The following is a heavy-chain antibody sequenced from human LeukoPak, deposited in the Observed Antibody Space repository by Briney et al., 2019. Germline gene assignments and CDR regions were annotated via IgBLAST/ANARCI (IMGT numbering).Heavy chain of an antibody. J-gene: IGHJ4*02. CDR2: ISYDGSNK. Sequence: GGSLGLPCAASGFTFSSYGKHWVRQAPGKGLEWVAVISYDGSNKYYADSVKGRFTISRDNSKNTLYLQMNSLRAEDTAVYYCAKGVGATQPYFDYLREASQVTVSS. V-gene: IGHV3-30*18. CDR1: GFTFSSYG. D-gene: IGHD1-26*01. CDR3: AKGVGATQPYFDY.